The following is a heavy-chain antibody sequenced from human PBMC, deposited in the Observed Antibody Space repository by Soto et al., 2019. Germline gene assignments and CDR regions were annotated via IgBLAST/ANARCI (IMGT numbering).Heavy chain of an antibody. CDR3: ARSLRYFDWLVWSSDAFDI. J-gene: IGHJ3*02. CDR2: ISYDGSNK. V-gene: IGHV3-30-3*01. CDR1: GFTFSSYA. Sequence: PGGSLRLSCAASGFTFSSYAMHWVRQAPGKGLEWVAVISYDGSNKYYADSVKGRFTISRDNSKNTLYLQMNSLRAEDTAVYYCARSLRYFDWLVWSSDAFDIWGQGTMVTVSS. D-gene: IGHD3-9*01.